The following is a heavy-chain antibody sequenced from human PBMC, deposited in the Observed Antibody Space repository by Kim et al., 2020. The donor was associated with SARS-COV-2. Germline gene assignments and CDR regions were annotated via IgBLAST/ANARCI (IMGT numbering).Heavy chain of an antibody. CDR1: GFTFSSYA. CDR2: IWYDGSKK. Sequence: GGSLRLSCAASGFTFSSYAMHWVRQAPGKGLEWVAVIWYDGSKKYYADSVKGRFTISRDNSKNTLYLQMNSLRAEDTAVYYCAKEGRGIYYDSSGYYPPYYYYGMDVWGQGTTVTVSS. J-gene: IGHJ6*02. CDR3: AKEGRGIYYDSSGYYPPYYYYGMDV. V-gene: IGHV3-33*06. D-gene: IGHD3-22*01.